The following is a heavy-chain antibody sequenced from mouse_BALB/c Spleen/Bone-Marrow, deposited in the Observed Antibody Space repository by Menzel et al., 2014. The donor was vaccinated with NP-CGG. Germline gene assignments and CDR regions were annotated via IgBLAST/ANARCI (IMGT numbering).Heavy chain of an antibody. CDR3: TRGRRDAMDY. CDR2: INPSNGGT. Sequence: QVQLQQSGAELVKPGASVKLSCKASGYTFTSYYTYWVKQRPGQGLEWIGEINPSNGGTNFNEKFKSKATLTVDKSSSTAYMQLSSLTSEDSAVYYCTRGRRDAMDYWGQGTSVTVSS. J-gene: IGHJ4*01. CDR1: GYTFTSYY. V-gene: IGHV1S16*01.